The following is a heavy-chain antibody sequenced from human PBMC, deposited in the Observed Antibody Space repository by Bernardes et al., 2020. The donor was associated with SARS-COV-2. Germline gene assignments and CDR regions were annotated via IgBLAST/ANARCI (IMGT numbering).Heavy chain of an antibody. CDR3: AREKDYYGSGSYYGVGKGAGYYGMDV. Sequence: GGSLRLSCAASGFTVSSNYMSWVRQAPGKGLEWVSVIYSGGSTYYADSVKGRFTISRDNSKNTLYLQMNSLRAEDTAVYYCAREKDYYGSGSYYGVGKGAGYYGMDVWGQGTTVTGSS. CDR1: GFTVSSNY. CDR2: IYSGGST. J-gene: IGHJ6*02. V-gene: IGHV3-66*01. D-gene: IGHD3-10*01.